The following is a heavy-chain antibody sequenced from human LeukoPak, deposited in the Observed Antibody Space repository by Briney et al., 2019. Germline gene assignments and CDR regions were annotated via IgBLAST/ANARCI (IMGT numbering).Heavy chain of an antibody. CDR2: IRYDGSNK. J-gene: IGHJ6*02. D-gene: IGHD6-13*01. Sequence: GGSLRLSCAASGFTFSSYGMHWVRQAPGKGLKWVAFIRYDGSNKYYADSVKGRFTISRDNSKNTLYLQMNSLRAEDTAVYYCAKDDWVIAAAVRLYYYYYGMDVWGQGTTATVSS. CDR1: GFTFSSYG. V-gene: IGHV3-30*02. CDR3: AKDDWVIAAAVRLYYYYYGMDV.